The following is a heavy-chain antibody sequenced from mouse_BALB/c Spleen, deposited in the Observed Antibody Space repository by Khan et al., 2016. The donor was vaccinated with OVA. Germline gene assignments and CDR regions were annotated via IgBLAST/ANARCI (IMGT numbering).Heavy chain of an antibody. V-gene: IGHV3-2*02. D-gene: IGHD1-1*01. J-gene: IGHJ2*01. Sequence: EVQLVESGPGLVKPSQSLSLTCTVTGYSITSDYAWNWIRQFPGNKLEWMGFISYSGNTNYNPSLKSRISITRATSKNQFFLKLNSVTTEDTATYYCARVYGGDFDYWGQGTTLTVSS. CDR3: ARVYGGDFDY. CDR2: ISYSGNT. CDR1: GYSITSDYA.